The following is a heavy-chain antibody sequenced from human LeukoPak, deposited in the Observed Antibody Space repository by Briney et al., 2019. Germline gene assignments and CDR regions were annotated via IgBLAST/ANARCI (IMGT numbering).Heavy chain of an antibody. CDR3: ARGGYYGSGNDFRFDP. D-gene: IGHD3-10*01. CDR1: GGSFSGYY. V-gene: IGHV4-34*01. Sequence: KPSETLSLTCAVYGGSFSGYYWNWIRQPPGKGLEWIGEINHSGSTNYNPSLKSRVTISVDTSKNQFSLKLSSVTAADTAIYYCARGGYYGSGNDFRFDPWGQGTLVTVSS. CDR2: INHSGST. J-gene: IGHJ5*02.